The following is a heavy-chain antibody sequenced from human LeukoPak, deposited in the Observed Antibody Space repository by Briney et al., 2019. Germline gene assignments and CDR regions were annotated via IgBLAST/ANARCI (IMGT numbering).Heavy chain of an antibody. V-gene: IGHV3-66*01. Sequence: PGGSLRLSRAASGFTARGNYMTWVRQAPGKGLKWVSVIYTRGSTYYADSVKDRFIISIDNSKNTLFLQMNSLRAEDTAVYYCARGLMSATTILYGMDVWGQGTTVTVSS. D-gene: IGHD1-26*01. CDR1: GFTARGNY. CDR3: ARGLMSATTILYGMDV. J-gene: IGHJ6*02. CDR2: IYTRGST.